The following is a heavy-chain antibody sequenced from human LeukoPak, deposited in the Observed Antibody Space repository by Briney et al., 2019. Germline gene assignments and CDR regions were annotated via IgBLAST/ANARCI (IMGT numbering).Heavy chain of an antibody. J-gene: IGHJ6*02. CDR1: GFTFDDYA. CDR3: ARGDSSSPLYGMDV. CDR2: ISWNSGSI. Sequence: GGSLRLSCAASGFTFDDYAMHWVRQAPGKGLEWVSGISWNSGSIGYADSVKGRFTISRDNSKNTLYFQMGSLRAEDMAVYYCARGDSSSPLYGMDVWAKGPRSPSP. D-gene: IGHD6-19*01. V-gene: IGHV3-9*03.